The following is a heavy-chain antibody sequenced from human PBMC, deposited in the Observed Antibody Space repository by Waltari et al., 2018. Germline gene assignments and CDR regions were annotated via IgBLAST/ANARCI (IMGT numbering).Heavy chain of an antibody. CDR3: ASSLYGDYTQIWGRVFDY. J-gene: IGHJ4*02. CDR1: GFTFRSYA. Sequence: VQLLESGGGLVQSGGSLRLSCAASGFTFRSYAMNWVRQAPGKGVEGVSGISGRGGSTDYADSVKGRFTISRDNAKNTLYLQMNNLRVEDTAVYYCASSLYGDYTQIWGRVFDYWGQGTLVTVSS. CDR2: ISGRGGST. D-gene: IGHD4-17*01. V-gene: IGHV3-23*01.